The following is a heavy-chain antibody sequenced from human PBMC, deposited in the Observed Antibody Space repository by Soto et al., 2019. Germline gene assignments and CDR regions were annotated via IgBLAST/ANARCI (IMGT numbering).Heavy chain of an antibody. CDR2: ISSTTNYI. V-gene: IGHV3-21*06. CDR3: ARESEDLTSNFDY. CDR1: GFTFTRYS. J-gene: IGHJ4*02. Sequence: EGTLRLSCSASGFTFTRYSMNWVRQAPGKGLEWVSSISSTTNYIYYGDSMKGRFTISRDNAKNSLYLEMNSLRAEDTAVYYCARESEDLTSNFDYWGQGTLVTSPQ.